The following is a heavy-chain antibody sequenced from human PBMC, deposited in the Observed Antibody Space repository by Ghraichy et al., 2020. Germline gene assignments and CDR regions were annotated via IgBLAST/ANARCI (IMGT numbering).Heavy chain of an antibody. CDR2: ISSSSSYI. CDR3: ARAGGSHSFDY. D-gene: IGHD3-16*01. Sequence: LSLTCAASGFTFSSYSMNWVRQAPGKGLEWVSSISSSSSYIYYADSVKGRFTISRDNAKNSLYLQMNSLRAEDTAVYYCARAGGSHSFDYWGQGTLVTVSS. V-gene: IGHV3-21*01. CDR1: GFTFSSYS. J-gene: IGHJ4*02.